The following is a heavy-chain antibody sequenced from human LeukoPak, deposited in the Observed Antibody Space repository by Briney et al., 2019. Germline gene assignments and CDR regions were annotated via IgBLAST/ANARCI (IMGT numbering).Heavy chain of an antibody. Sequence: SETLSLTCTVSGGSISSGDYYWSGIRQPPGKGLEWIGYIYYSGSTYYNPSLKSRVTISVDTSKNQFSLKLSSVTAADTAVYYCARVDSSSPYNWFDPWGQGTLVTVSS. CDR3: ARVDSSSPYNWFDP. J-gene: IGHJ5*02. V-gene: IGHV4-30-4*08. D-gene: IGHD6-6*01. CDR2: IYYSGST. CDR1: GGSISSGDYY.